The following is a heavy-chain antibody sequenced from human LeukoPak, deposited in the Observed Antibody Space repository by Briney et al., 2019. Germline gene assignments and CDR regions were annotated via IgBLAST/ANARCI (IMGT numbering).Heavy chain of an antibody. J-gene: IGHJ4*02. CDR2: INPGDGST. CDR3: ARVGQLVFDY. D-gene: IGHD6-6*01. CDR1: GYTFTNGY. Sequence: GASVKVSCKTSGYTFTNGYLHWVRQAPEQGLEWVGIINPGDGSTKYAQKFQGRVTMTRDTSTSTVYMEVSILGSEDTAVYYCARVGQLVFDYWGQGTLVTVSS. V-gene: IGHV1-46*03.